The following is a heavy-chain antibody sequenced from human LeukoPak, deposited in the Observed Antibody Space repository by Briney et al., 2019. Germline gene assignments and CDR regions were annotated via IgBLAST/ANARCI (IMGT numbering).Heavy chain of an antibody. CDR1: GFTFSDSA. Sequence: GGSLRLSCAASGFTFSDSAIHWVRQASGKGLEWVGRIRNKANTYATAYAASVNGRFTISRDDSKNTAYLQMNSLRAEDTAVYYCAKELYKGIWFGECIDYWGQGTLVTVSS. D-gene: IGHD3-10*01. V-gene: IGHV3-73*01. J-gene: IGHJ4*02. CDR3: AKELYKGIWFGECIDY. CDR2: IRNKANTYAT.